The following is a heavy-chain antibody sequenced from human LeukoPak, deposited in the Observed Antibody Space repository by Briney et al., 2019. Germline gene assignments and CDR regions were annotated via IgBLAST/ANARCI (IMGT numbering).Heavy chain of an antibody. CDR2: IYYSGST. CDR3: ARQWELRGWFDP. Sequence: SETLSLTCTVSGGSISSSSYHWGWVRQPPGKGLEWIGSIYYSGSTYYNPSLKSRVTISVDTSKNQFSLKLTSVTAADTAVYYCARQWELRGWFDPWGQGTLVTVSS. J-gene: IGHJ5*02. V-gene: IGHV4-39*07. CDR1: GGSISSSSYH. D-gene: IGHD1-26*01.